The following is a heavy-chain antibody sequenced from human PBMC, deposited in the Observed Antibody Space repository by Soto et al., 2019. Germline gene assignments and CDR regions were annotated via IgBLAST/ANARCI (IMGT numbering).Heavy chain of an antibody. J-gene: IGHJ4*02. Sequence: VGSLRLCCAASGFSFSNYEMDWVRQAPGKGLEWVAYISSGGDTIHYADSVRGRFTVSRDNARNSLSLQMNTLRVEDTALYYCARDRAAGGYWGQGTLVTVSS. CDR2: ISSGGDTI. CDR3: ARDRAAGGY. CDR1: GFSFSNYE. V-gene: IGHV3-48*03. D-gene: IGHD6-13*01.